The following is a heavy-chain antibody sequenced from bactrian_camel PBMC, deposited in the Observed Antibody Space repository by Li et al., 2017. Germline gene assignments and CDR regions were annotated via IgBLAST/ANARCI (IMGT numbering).Heavy chain of an antibody. CDR2: IDSDGTT. CDR3: ALDRSNGVWHRPY. V-gene: IGHV3S26*01. Sequence: HVQLVESGGGSVQAAGSLRLSCTASGYTSSKYCMAWFRQASGKERDFVSAIDSDGTTNYADSVKGRFTISKDNTKNTLYLQVNSLKPEDTAMYYCALDRSNGVWHRPYWGQGTQVTVS. J-gene: IGHJ4*01. CDR1: GYTSSKYC. D-gene: IGHD7*01.